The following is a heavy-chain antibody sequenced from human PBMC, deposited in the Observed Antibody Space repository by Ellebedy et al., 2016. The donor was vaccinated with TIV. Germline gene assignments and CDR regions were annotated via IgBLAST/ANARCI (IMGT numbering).Heavy chain of an antibody. CDR1: GFTVSSNY. D-gene: IGHD1-26*01. Sequence: PGGSLRLSCAASGFTVSSNYMSWVRQAPGKGLEWVSVIYSGGSTYYADSVKGRFTISRDNSKNSLYLQMNSLRAEDTAVYYCARVFGPSIVGDEDYWGQGTLVTVSS. CDR3: ARVFGPSIVGDEDY. J-gene: IGHJ4*02. CDR2: IYSGGST. V-gene: IGHV3-53*01.